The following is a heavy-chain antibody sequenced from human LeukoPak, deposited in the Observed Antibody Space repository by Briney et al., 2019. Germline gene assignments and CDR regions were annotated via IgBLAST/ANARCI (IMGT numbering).Heavy chain of an antibody. V-gene: IGHV4-31*03. J-gene: IGHJ3*02. CDR1: GGSISSGGYC. Sequence: SETLSLTCTVSGGSISSGGYCWSWIRQHPGKGLEWIGYIYYNGSTYYNPSLKSRVTISVDTSKNQFSLKLSSVTAADTAVYYCARDTHLLKDAFDIWGQGTMVTVSS. D-gene: IGHD2-8*01. CDR2: IYYNGST. CDR3: ARDTHLLKDAFDI.